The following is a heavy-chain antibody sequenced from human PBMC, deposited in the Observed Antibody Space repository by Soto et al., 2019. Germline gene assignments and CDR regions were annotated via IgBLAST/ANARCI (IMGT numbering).Heavy chain of an antibody. V-gene: IGHV6-1*01. J-gene: IGHJ6*02. Sequence: SPSILLTGPSSWGRVSRNSAAWNWIRQSPRIGLGSLGRKYYRSKWYNDSAVSVKSRITINPDTSKNQFSLQLNYVTPEDTAVYYCARDLKNYYGDYLHYYGIYXWGQATLVTVS. CDR3: ARDLKNYYGDYLHYYGIYX. CDR1: WGRVSRNSAA. CDR2: KYYRSKWYN. D-gene: IGHD4-17*01.